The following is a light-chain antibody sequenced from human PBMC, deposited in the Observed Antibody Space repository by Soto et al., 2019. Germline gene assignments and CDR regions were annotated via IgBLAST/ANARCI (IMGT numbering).Light chain of an antibody. Sequence: EILFTQSPGTLSLSPGERVTINWRASQSVGTFFAWYQQKPGQAPSLTIYDASNRANGIPARFSGSGSGTDFTLTISSLEPEDFAFYYCQQCYNWPQWTFGQGTKVDIK. CDR3: QQCYNWPQWT. V-gene: IGKV3-11*01. J-gene: IGKJ1*01. CDR2: DAS. CDR1: QSVGTF.